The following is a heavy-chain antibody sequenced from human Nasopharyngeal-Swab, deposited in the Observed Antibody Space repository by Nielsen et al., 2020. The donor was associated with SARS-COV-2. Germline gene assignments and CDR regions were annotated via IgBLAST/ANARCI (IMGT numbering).Heavy chain of an antibody. CDR3: ARVDYSDSSELFAY. J-gene: IGHJ4*02. Sequence: GESLKISCTASGFTFGDFAMSWFRQAPGKGLEWVSVIYSGGSTYYADSVKGRFTISRDNSMNTVFLQMNDLRGEDTAVYYCARVDYSDSSELFAYWGQGTLVTVSS. D-gene: IGHD3-22*01. CDR1: GFTFGDFA. V-gene: IGHV3-66*01. CDR2: IYSGGST.